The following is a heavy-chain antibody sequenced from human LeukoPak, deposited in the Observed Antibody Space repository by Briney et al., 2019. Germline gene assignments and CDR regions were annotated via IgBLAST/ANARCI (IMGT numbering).Heavy chain of an antibody. J-gene: IGHJ5*02. Sequence: SETLSLTCTVSGGSISSYYWSWIRQPPGKGLEWIGYIYYSGSTNYNPSLKSRVTISVDTSKNQFSLKLSSVTAADTAVYYCARRSYLDSSSSNWFDPWGQGTLVTVPS. D-gene: IGHD6-13*01. CDR3: ARRSYLDSSSSNWFDP. CDR1: GGSISSYY. CDR2: IYYSGST. V-gene: IGHV4-59*01.